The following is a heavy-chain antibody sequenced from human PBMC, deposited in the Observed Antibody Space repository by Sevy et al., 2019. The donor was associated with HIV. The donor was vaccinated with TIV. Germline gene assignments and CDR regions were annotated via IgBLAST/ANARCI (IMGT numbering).Heavy chain of an antibody. V-gene: IGHV3-49*03. D-gene: IGHD5-12*01. CDR1: GFTFDDYA. CDR2: IARNSYEAYGGTT. Sequence: GGSLRLSCAASGFTFDDYAMSWFRQAPGKGLEWVAFIARNSYEAYGGTTEYAASVKGRFIISRDDSKSIAYLQMNSLATEDTAVYYCSGGLATADTPEYYFDYWGQGTLVTVSS. J-gene: IGHJ4*02. CDR3: SGGLATADTPEYYFDY.